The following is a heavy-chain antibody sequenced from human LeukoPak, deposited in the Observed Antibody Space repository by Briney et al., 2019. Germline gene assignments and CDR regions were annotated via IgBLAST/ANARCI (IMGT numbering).Heavy chain of an antibody. CDR3: ARVPLDDYGDYVGYYYGMDV. J-gene: IGHJ6*02. CDR2: IYYSGST. D-gene: IGHD4-17*01. V-gene: IGHV4-61*01. Sequence: SETLSLTCTVSGGSVSSGSYYWSWIRQPPGKGLEWIGYIYYSGSTNYNPSLKSRVTISVDTSKNQFSLKLSSVTAADTAVYYCARVPLDDYGDYVGYYYGMDVWGQGTTVTVSS. CDR1: GGSVSSGSYY.